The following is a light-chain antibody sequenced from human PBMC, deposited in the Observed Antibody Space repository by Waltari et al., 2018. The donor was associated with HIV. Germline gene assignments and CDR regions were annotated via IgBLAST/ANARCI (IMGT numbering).Light chain of an antibody. V-gene: IGLV2-11*01. Sequence: QSALTQPRSVSGSPGQSVTISCTGTSSDVGGYNYVSWYQQHPGKAPKVRIYDVSKRASGVPYRVSGSKSGNTASLTISGLQAEEEADYYCCSYAGSYTYVFGTGTKVTGL. CDR2: DVS. CDR3: CSYAGSYTYV. J-gene: IGLJ1*01. CDR1: SSDVGGYNY.